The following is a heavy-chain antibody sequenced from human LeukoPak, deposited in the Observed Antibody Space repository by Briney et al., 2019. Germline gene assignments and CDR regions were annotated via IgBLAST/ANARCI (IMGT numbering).Heavy chain of an antibody. CDR3: AKASSPQWLVQDY. V-gene: IGHV3-23*01. J-gene: IGHJ4*02. CDR1: GFIFSSYA. Sequence: GGSRRLSCAASGFIFSSYAMSWVRQAPGKGLEWVSYGGSGGSTYYADSVKGRLTISRDNSKNTMYLQMNSLRAEDTAVYYCAKASSPQWLVQDYWGQGTLVTVSS. D-gene: IGHD6-19*01. CDR2: GGSGGST.